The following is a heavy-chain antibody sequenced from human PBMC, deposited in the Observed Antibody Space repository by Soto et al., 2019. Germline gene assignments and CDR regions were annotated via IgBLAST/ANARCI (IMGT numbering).Heavy chain of an antibody. CDR2: MNPNSGNT. V-gene: IGHV1-8*01. Sequence: QVQLVQSGAEVKKPGASVKVSCKASGYTFTSYDINWVRQATGQGLEWMGWMNPNSGNTGYAQKFQGRVTMTRNTSISTAYMELSSLRSEDTAVYYCARELGSHSSSWFDGLLSYYYGMDVWGQGTTVTVSS. J-gene: IGHJ6*02. D-gene: IGHD6-13*01. CDR3: ARELGSHSSSWFDGLLSYYYGMDV. CDR1: GYTFTSYD.